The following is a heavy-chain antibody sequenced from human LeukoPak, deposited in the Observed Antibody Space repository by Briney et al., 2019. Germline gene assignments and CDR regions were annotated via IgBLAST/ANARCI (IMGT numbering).Heavy chain of an antibody. CDR2: TRDKANSYTT. D-gene: IGHD7-27*01. CDR3: ARVPLGY. Sequence: GRSLRLSCAVAAFSFSNHYIDWVRQAPGDGRGWVGRTRDKANSYTTEYAASVKGRFTISRDDSKNSLYLQMNSLKAEDTAVYYCARVPLGYWNQGTLLTV. J-gene: IGHJ4*02. V-gene: IGHV3-72*01. CDR1: AFSFSNHY.